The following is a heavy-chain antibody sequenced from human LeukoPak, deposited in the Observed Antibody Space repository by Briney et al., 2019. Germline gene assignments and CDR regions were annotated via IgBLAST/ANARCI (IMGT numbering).Heavy chain of an antibody. V-gene: IGHV3-33*01. Sequence: PGRSLRLSCAASGFTFSSYGMHWVRQAPSKGLEWVAVIWYDGSNKYYADSVKGRFTISRDNSKNTLYLQMNSLRAEDTAVYYCARDHRPYYYGSGQNDYWGQGTLVTVSS. CDR2: IWYDGSNK. J-gene: IGHJ4*02. D-gene: IGHD3-10*01. CDR3: ARDHRPYYYGSGQNDY. CDR1: GFTFSSYG.